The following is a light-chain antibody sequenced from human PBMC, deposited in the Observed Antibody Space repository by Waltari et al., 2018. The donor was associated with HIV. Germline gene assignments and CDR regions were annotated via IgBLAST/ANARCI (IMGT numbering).Light chain of an antibody. CDR3: CSYAGSSTLL. CDR2: DVS. Sequence: QSALTQPASVSGSPGQSLTLSCTSTSSDVCGYPYVSWYQQHPGKAPKLVIYDVSARPSGVSNRFSGSKSGNTASLTISGLQAEDEADYNCCSYAGSSTLLFGGGTKVTVL. V-gene: IGLV2-23*01. CDR1: SSDVCGYPY. J-gene: IGLJ2*01.